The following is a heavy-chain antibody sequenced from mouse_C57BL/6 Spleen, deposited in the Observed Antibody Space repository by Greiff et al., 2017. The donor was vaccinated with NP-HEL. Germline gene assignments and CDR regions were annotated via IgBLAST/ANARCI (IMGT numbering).Heavy chain of an antibody. D-gene: IGHD2-4*01. V-gene: IGHV1-52*01. CDR2: IDPSDSET. CDR3: AYYDYDEGDDY. Sequence: VQLQQPGAELVRPGSSVKLSCKASGYTFTSYWMHWVKQRPIQGLEWIGNIDPSDSETHYNQKFKDKATLTVDKSSSTAYMQLSSLTSEDSAVYYCAYYDYDEGDDYWGQGTTLTVSS. CDR1: GYTFTSYW. J-gene: IGHJ2*01.